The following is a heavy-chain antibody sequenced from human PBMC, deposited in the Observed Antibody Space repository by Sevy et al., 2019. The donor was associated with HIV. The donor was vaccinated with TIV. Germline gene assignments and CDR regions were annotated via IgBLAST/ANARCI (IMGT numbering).Heavy chain of an antibody. Sequence: GGSLRLSCAASGFTVSSNYMSWVRQAPGKGLEWVSVIYSGGSTYYADSGKGGFTISRDNSKNTRYLQMNSLRAEETAVYYCARDRTRPLRDTAMVENYYYYYYGMDVWGQGTTVTVSS. V-gene: IGHV3-53*01. D-gene: IGHD5-18*01. CDR2: IYSGGST. J-gene: IGHJ6*02. CDR3: ARDRTRPLRDTAMVENYYYYYYGMDV. CDR1: GFTVSSNY.